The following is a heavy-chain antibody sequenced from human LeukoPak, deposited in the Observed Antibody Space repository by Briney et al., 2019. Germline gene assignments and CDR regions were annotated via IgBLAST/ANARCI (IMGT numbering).Heavy chain of an antibody. Sequence: GASVKVSCKASGYTFTSYYMHWARQAPGQGLEWMGIINPSGGSTSYAQKFQGRVTMTRDTSTSTVYMELSSLRSEDTAVYYCARGQYQLLYSDYFDYWGQGTLVTVSS. CDR1: GYTFTSYY. CDR3: ARGQYQLLYSDYFDY. D-gene: IGHD2-2*02. J-gene: IGHJ4*02. CDR2: INPSGGST. V-gene: IGHV1-46*03.